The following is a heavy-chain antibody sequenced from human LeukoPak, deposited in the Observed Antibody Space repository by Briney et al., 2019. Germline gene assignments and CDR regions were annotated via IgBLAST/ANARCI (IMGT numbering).Heavy chain of an antibody. CDR2: IYYSGST. CDR3: ASKHYYGSGSYYRVGYYFDY. D-gene: IGHD3-10*01. CDR1: GGSISSSSYY. J-gene: IGHJ4*02. Sequence: SETLSLTCTVSGGSISSSSYYWGWIRQPPGKGLEWIGSIYYSGSTYYNPSLKSRVTISVDTSKNQFSLKLSSVTAADTAVYYCASKHYYGSGSYYRVGYYFDYWGQGTLVTVSS. V-gene: IGHV4-39*07.